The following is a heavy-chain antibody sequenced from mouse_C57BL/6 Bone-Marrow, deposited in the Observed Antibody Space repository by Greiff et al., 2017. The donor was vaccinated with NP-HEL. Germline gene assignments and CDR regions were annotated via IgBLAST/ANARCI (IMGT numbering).Heavy chain of an antibody. V-gene: IGHV1-72*01. CDR2: IDPNSGGT. Sequence: QVQLQQPGAELVKPGASVKLSCKASGYTLTSYWMHWVKQRPGRGLEWIGRIDPNSGGTKYNEKFKSKATLTVDKPSSTAYMQLSSLTSEDSAVYYCARLRMIYYGNYQDWYFDVWGTGTTVTVSS. CDR1: GYTLTSYW. J-gene: IGHJ1*03. CDR3: ARLRMIYYGNYQDWYFDV. D-gene: IGHD2-1*01.